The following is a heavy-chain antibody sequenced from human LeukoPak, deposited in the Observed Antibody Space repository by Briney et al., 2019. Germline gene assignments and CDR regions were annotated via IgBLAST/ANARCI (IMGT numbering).Heavy chain of an antibody. D-gene: IGHD1-26*01. CDR1: GFTFSSYW. CDR2: IKQDGSEK. V-gene: IGHV3-7*01. J-gene: IGHJ4*02. Sequence: QTGGSLRLSCAASGFTFSSYWMSWVRQAPGKGLEWVANIKQDGSEKYYVDSVKGRFTISRDNARNSLYLQMNSLRAEDTAVYYCARDFGWELLRPFDYWGQGTLVTVSS. CDR3: ARDFGWELLRPFDY.